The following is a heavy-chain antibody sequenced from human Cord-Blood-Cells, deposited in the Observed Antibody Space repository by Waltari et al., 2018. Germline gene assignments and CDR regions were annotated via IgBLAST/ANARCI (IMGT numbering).Heavy chain of an antibody. Sequence: QVQLVPSGAEVTKPGASVKVSCKVSGTTLTELSMHWVRQAPGKGLEWMEGFDPEEGETIYEQKFQGIVTMTEDTSTDTAYMELSSLRSEDTAVYYCATDLPYSSSWYAFDIWGQGTMVTVSS. J-gene: IGHJ3*02. D-gene: IGHD6-13*01. CDR2: FDPEEGET. CDR3: ATDLPYSSSWYAFDI. V-gene: IGHV1-24*01. CDR1: GTTLTELS.